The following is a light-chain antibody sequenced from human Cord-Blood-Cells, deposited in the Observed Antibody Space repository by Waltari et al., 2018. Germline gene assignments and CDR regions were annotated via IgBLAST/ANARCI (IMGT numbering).Light chain of an antibody. CDR2: DGS. J-gene: IGLJ3*02. Sequence: QSALTQPRSVSGYPGQSVTISCTGTSSDVGGYNYVSWYQQHPGKAPQLMIYDGSKRPSGVPDRFSGSKSGNTASLTISGLQAEDEADYYCCSYAGSYTNWVFGGGTKLTVL. CDR1: SSDVGGYNY. V-gene: IGLV2-11*01. CDR3: CSYAGSYTNWV.